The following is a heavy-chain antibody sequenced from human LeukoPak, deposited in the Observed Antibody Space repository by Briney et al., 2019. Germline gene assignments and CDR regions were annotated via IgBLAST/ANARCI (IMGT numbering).Heavy chain of an antibody. CDR3: ARRPTPSSSYYYYYMAV. CDR1: GYTFTGYY. J-gene: IGHJ6*03. D-gene: IGHD6-6*01. Sequence: ASVKVSYQASGYTFTGYYMHWVRQAPGQGLEWMGWINPNSGGTNYAQKFQGRVTMTRDTSISTAYMELSRLRSDDTAVYYCARRPTPSSSYYYYYMAVWGKGTTVTVSS. V-gene: IGHV1-2*02. CDR2: INPNSGGT.